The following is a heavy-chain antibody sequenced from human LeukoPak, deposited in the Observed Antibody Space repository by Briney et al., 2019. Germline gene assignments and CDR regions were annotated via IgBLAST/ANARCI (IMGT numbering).Heavy chain of an antibody. Sequence: PGGSLRLSCAASGFTFSSYAMHWVRQAPGKGLEWVAVISYDGSNKYYADSVKGRFTISRDNSKNTLYLQMNSLRAEDTAVYYCARDYKVGATPVYYFDYWGQGTLVTVSS. CDR3: ARDYKVGATPVYYFDY. CDR2: ISYDGSNK. J-gene: IGHJ4*02. CDR1: GFTFSSYA. V-gene: IGHV3-30*04. D-gene: IGHD1-26*01.